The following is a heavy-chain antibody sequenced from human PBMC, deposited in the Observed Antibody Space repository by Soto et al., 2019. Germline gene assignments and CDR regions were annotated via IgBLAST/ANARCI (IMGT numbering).Heavy chain of an antibody. J-gene: IGHJ4*02. CDR1: GYTFTGYY. Sequence: ASVKVSCKASGYTFTGYYLHWGRQAPGQGLEWMGWINPNSGGTNYAQKFQGWVTMTRDASISTAYMELSRLRSDDTAVYYCARDSSGYYLKYYFDYWGQGTLVTVSS. V-gene: IGHV1-2*04. D-gene: IGHD3-22*01. CDR2: INPNSGGT. CDR3: ARDSSGYYLKYYFDY.